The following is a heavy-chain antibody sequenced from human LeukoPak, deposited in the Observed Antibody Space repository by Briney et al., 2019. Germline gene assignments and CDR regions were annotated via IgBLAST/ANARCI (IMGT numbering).Heavy chain of an antibody. J-gene: IGHJ6*04. CDR2: IKKDGSEK. CDR1: GFTSSAFW. CDR3: TFAGVVPGGLLL. Sequence: PGGSLRLSCVASGFTSSAFWMSWVRRPPGKGLEWVANIKKDGSEKEYVDSVKGRFSIFRDDAKNSVYLQMNSLRAEDTAVYCATFAGVVPGGLLLWGKGTTVIVSS. D-gene: IGHD2-2*01. V-gene: IGHV3-7*01.